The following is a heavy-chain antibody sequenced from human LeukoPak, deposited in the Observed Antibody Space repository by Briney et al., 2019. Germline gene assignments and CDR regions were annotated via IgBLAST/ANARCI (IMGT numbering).Heavy chain of an antibody. D-gene: IGHD3-10*01. Sequence: SGGSLRLSCAASGFTFSSYEMNWVRQAPGKGLEWVSYISSSGSTIYYADSVKGRFTISRDNAKNSLYLQMNSLRAEDTAVYYCARINYSALDAFDIWGQGTMVTVSS. J-gene: IGHJ3*02. V-gene: IGHV3-48*03. CDR2: ISSSGSTI. CDR3: ARINYSALDAFDI. CDR1: GFTFSSYE.